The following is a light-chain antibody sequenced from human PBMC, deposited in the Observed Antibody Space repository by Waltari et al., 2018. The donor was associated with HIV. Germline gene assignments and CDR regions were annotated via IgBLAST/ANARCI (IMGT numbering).Light chain of an antibody. CDR1: SSDVGGYHY. Sequence: QSALTQPPSASGSPGQSVTISCTGTSSDVGGYHYVSWYQQHPGHAPKLMIYEVRPRPSGVPDRFSGSKSGNTASLTVSGLQAEDEADYYCSSYAGSNNLVFGGGTKLAVL. CDR3: SSYAGSNNLV. J-gene: IGLJ3*02. CDR2: EVR. V-gene: IGLV2-8*01.